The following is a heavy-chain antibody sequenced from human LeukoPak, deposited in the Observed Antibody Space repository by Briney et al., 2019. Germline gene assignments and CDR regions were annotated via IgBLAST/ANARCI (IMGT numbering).Heavy chain of an antibody. CDR2: FDPEDGET. D-gene: IGHD3-22*01. V-gene: IGHV1-24*01. J-gene: IGHJ3*02. CDR1: GYTLTELS. CDR3: ATHYGDSSGPFDI. Sequence: GASVKVSCKVSGYTLTELSMQWVRQAPGTGIEWMGSFDPEDGETIYAQKFQGRVTMADDTSTDTAYMELSSLRSEDTAVYYCATHYGDSSGPFDIWGQGTMVNVSS.